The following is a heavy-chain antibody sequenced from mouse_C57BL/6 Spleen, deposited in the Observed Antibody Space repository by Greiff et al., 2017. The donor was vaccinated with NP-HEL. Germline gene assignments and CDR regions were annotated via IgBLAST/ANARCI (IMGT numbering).Heavy chain of an antibody. Sequence: DVQLQESGPGLVKPSQSLSLTCSVTGYSITSGYYWNWIRQFPGNKLEWMGYISYDGRNNYNPSLKNRISITRDTSKNQFFLKLNSVTTEDTATSYWARGQYCGSPWYFDVRGTGTTVTVSS. CDR2: ISYDGRN. J-gene: IGHJ1*03. V-gene: IGHV3-6*01. D-gene: IGHD1-1*01. CDR1: GYSITSGYY. CDR3: ARGQYCGSPWYFDV.